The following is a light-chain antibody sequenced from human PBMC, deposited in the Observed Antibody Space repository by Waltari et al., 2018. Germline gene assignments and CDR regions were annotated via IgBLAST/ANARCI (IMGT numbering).Light chain of an antibody. Sequence: SQSIASFLNWYQQKPGKPPKLLICAASSLQCGVPSRFSASGSGTDFTLTISSLQPEDFATYYCQQSYKTPPLTFGGGTKVEMK. V-gene: IGKV1-39*01. CDR2: AAS. J-gene: IGKJ4*01. CDR3: QQSYKTPPLT. CDR1: QSIASF.